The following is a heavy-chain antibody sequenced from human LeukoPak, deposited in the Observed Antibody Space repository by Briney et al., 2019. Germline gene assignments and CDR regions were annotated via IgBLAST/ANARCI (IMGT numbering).Heavy chain of an antibody. J-gene: IGHJ3*02. V-gene: IGHV1-69*05. CDR2: IIPIFGTA. D-gene: IGHD2/OR15-2a*01. CDR1: GGTFSSYA. Sequence: SVKVSCKASGGTFSSYAISWVRQAPGQGLEWMGRIIPIFGTANYAQKFQGRVTITTDESTSTAYMELSSLRSEDTAVYYCARDPSFRGNAFDIGGKGKMVTVSP. CDR3: ARDPSFRGNAFDI.